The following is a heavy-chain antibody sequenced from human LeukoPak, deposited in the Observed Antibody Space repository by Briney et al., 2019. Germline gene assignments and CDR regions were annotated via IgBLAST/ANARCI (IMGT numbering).Heavy chain of an antibody. CDR1: GFTFNSYG. J-gene: IGHJ3*02. D-gene: IGHD1-1*01. Sequence: HPGGSLRLSCAASGFTFNSYGMHWVRQAPGKGLEWVAFIWYDGGNKYYADSVKGRFTISRDNAKNSLYLQMNSLRAEDTAVYYCARDRYYAFDIWGQGTMVTVSS. CDR3: ARDRYYAFDI. CDR2: IWYDGGNK. V-gene: IGHV3-33*01.